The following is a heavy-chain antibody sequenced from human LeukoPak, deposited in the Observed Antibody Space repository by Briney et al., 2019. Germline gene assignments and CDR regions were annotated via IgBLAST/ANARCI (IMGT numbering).Heavy chain of an antibody. J-gene: IGHJ4*02. D-gene: IGHD2-21*02. Sequence: PGGSLRLSCAASGFTFSDYYMSWIRQAPGKGLEWVSYISSSGSTIYYADSVKGRFTISRDNAKNSLYLQMNSLRAEDTAVYYCARDLTSLYCGGDCYYFDYWGQGPLVTVSS. CDR3: ARDLTSLYCGGDCYYFDY. V-gene: IGHV3-11*01. CDR2: ISSSGSTI. CDR1: GFTFSDYY.